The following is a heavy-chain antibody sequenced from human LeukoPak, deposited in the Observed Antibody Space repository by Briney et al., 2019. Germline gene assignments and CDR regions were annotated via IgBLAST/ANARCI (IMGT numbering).Heavy chain of an antibody. Sequence: SETLSLTCTVSGGSISSYYWSWIWQPPGKGLEWIGYIYYSGSTNYNPSLKSRVTISVDTSKNQFSLKLSSVTAADTAVYYCASGEGARGSSGWYQFDYWGQGTLVTVSS. V-gene: IGHV4-59*01. D-gene: IGHD6-19*01. CDR2: IYYSGST. J-gene: IGHJ4*02. CDR1: GGSISSYY. CDR3: ASGEGARGSSGWYQFDY.